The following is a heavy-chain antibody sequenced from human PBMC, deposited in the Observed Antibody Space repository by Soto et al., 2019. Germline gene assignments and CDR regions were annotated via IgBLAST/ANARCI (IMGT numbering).Heavy chain of an antibody. J-gene: IGHJ4*02. Sequence: LRLSCAASGFTFSSYAMSWVRQAPGKGLEWVSIITSDGRTYYADSVKGRFTISRDNSKNTVYLQMNSLRAEDTAVHYCAKDYSTVTTDPLSVVLFDYWGQGALVTVSS. CDR3: AKDYSTVTTDPLSVVLFDY. CDR1: GFTFSSYA. CDR2: ITSDGRT. V-gene: IGHV3-23*01. D-gene: IGHD4-17*01.